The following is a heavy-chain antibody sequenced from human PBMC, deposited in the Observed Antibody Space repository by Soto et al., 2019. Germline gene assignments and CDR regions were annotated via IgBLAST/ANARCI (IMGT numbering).Heavy chain of an antibody. D-gene: IGHD2-8*01. CDR2: ISSSSGYT. J-gene: IGHJ6*02. CDR3: AKTRGAMIYAISVYGMDV. CDR1: GFTFSSYS. V-gene: IGHV3-21*04. Sequence: GSLRLSCAASGFTFSSYSMNWVRQAPGKGLEWVSIISSSSGYTYYADSVKGRFTISRDNSKSTLYLQINSLRAEDTAVYYCAKTRGAMIYAISVYGMDVWGQGTTVTVSS.